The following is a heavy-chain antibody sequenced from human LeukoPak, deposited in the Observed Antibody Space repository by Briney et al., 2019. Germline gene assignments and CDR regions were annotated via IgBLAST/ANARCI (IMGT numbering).Heavy chain of an antibody. Sequence: PSETLSPTCAVYGGSFSGYYWSWIRQPPGKGLEWIGEINHSGSTNYNPSLKSRVTISVDTSKNQFSLKLSSVTAADTAVYYCAGGPQNYYYDSSGYFWFDPWGQGTLVTVSS. J-gene: IGHJ5*02. CDR2: INHSGST. CDR3: AGGPQNYYYDSSGYFWFDP. D-gene: IGHD3-22*01. CDR1: GGSFSGYY. V-gene: IGHV4-34*01.